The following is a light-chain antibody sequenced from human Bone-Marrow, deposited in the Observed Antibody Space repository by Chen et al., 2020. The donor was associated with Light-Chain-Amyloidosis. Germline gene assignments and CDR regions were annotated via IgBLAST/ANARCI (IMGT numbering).Light chain of an antibody. J-gene: IGLJ3*02. Sequence: SAQTQHASVSGSPAQSITISCTGTSSDVGGYNFVSWYQQHPGKAPTLMIYDVSNRPSGVSNRFSGSKSGNTASLTISGLQAEDEPDYYCSSYTSSSTLEFGGGTKLTVL. V-gene: IGLV2-14*01. CDR3: SSYTSSSTLE. CDR2: DVS. CDR1: SSDVGGYNF.